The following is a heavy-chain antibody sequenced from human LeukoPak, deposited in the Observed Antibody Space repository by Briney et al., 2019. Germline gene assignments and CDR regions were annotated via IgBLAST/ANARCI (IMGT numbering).Heavy chain of an antibody. J-gene: IGHJ4*02. D-gene: IGHD2-2*01. V-gene: IGHV3-48*01. Sequence: GGSLRLSCAASGFTFSSYSMNWVRQAPWKGLEWVSYISSSSSTIYYADSVKGRFTISKDNAKNLLYLQMNSLTAEETAVYYCARDFGPILPGIVVVPAATDYWGQGTLVTVSS. CDR2: ISSSSSTI. CDR3: ARDFGPILPGIVVVPAATDY. CDR1: GFTFSSYS.